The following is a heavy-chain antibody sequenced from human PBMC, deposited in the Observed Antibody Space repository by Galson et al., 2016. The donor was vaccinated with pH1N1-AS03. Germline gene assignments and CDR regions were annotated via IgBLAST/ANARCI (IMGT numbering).Heavy chain of an antibody. Sequence: ETLSLTCTVSGDSINSSPYYWGWIRQPPGKGLEWIGTIYYRGATYYSPSLKSRVTISIDTSKNQFSLNLRSVTAADTAVYYCARHVSRSYPNNLDYWGQGTLVVVSS. J-gene: IGHJ4*02. V-gene: IGHV4-39*07. D-gene: IGHD1-26*01. CDR1: GDSINSSPYY. CDR3: ARHVSRSYPNNLDY. CDR2: IYYRGAT.